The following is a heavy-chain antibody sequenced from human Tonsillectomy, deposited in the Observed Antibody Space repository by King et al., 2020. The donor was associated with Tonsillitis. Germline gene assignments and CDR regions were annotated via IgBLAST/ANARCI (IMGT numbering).Heavy chain of an antibody. Sequence: VQLVESGGVVVQPGGSLRLSCAASGFTFDDYAIHWVRQPPGKGLEWVSLVTWDGGTTYYADSVKGRFTISRDNNKNSLCLQMNSLRAEDTALYYCAKDSARYCSGHSCDGFDSWGQGTLVTVSS. J-gene: IGHJ4*02. V-gene: IGHV3-43D*03. D-gene: IGHD2-15*01. CDR2: VTWDGGTT. CDR3: AKDSARYCSGHSCDGFDS. CDR1: GFTFDDYA.